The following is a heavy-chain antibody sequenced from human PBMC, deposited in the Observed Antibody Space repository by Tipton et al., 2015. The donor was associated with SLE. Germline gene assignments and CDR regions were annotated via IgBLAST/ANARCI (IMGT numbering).Heavy chain of an antibody. V-gene: IGHV3-30-3*01. CDR3: ARDVIDGYSSFGDAFDI. J-gene: IGHJ3*02. D-gene: IGHD4-11*01. CDR1: GFTFSSYA. Sequence: SLRLSCAASGFTFSSYAMHWVRQAPGKGLEWVAVISYDGSKKYYADSVRGRFTISRDNSKNTLYLQMNSLRAEDTAVYYCARDVIDGYSSFGDAFDIWGQGTMVTVSS. CDR2: ISYDGSKK.